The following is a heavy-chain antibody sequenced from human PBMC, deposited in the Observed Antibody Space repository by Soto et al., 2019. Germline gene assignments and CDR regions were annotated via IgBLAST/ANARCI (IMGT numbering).Heavy chain of an antibody. CDR2: INHSGST. J-gene: IGHJ4*02. V-gene: IGHV4-34*01. CDR3: ARDKITGLFDY. D-gene: IGHD2-8*02. Sequence: PSETLYLTCAVYGGSLSGYYWTWIRQPPGTGLEWIGEINHSGSTNYNPSLKSRVTISVDTSKNQFSLKLTSVTAADTAVYYCARDKITGLFDYWGQGTLVT. CDR1: GGSLSGYY.